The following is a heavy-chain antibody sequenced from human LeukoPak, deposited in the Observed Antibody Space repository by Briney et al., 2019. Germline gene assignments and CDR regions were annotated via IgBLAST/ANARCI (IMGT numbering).Heavy chain of an antibody. J-gene: IGHJ4*02. CDR3: ARDPVYGSGSYAFDY. CDR2: IYTSGST. V-gene: IGHV4-4*07. Sequence: SETLSLTCTVSGGSISSYYWSWIRQPAGKGLEWIGRIYTSGSTNYNPSLKSRVTMSVDTSKNQFSLKLSSVTAADTAVYYCARDPVYGSGSYAFDYWGQGILVTVSS. CDR1: GGSISSYY. D-gene: IGHD3-10*01.